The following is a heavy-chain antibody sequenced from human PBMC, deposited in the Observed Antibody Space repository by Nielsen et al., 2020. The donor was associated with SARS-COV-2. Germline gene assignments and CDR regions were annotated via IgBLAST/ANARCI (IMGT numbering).Heavy chain of an antibody. CDR2: IYYSGNT. V-gene: IGHV4-30-4*01. CDR3: ARRNHGGRRFDY. J-gene: IGHJ4*02. Sequence: SETLSLTCTVSGGSISSGDYYWSWVRQPPGRGLEWIGYIYYSGNTYYNPSLESRVTISVDTSKSQFSLNLNSVTAADTAVYFCARRNHGGRRFDYWGQGTLVTVSS. D-gene: IGHD1-14*01. CDR1: GGSISSGDYY.